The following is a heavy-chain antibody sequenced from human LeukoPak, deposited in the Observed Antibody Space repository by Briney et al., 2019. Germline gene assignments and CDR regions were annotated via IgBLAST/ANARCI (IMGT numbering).Heavy chain of an antibody. CDR2: ISSSSSYI. Sequence: GGSLRLSCAASGFTFSSYSMNWVRQAPGKGLEWVSSISSSSSYIYYADSVKGRFTISRDNAKNSLYLQMYSLRAEDTAVYYCARDPGSKYSSSSDYYYYYMDVWGKGTTVTVSS. J-gene: IGHJ6*03. CDR1: GFTFSSYS. CDR3: ARDPGSKYSSSSDYYYYYMDV. D-gene: IGHD6-6*01. V-gene: IGHV3-21*01.